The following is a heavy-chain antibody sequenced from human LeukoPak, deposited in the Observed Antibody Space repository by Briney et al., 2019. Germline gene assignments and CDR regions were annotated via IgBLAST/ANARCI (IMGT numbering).Heavy chain of an antibody. CDR2: IYTSGST. CDR3: AREQRGSVLRYFDWLLYPTLFDY. D-gene: IGHD3-9*01. J-gene: IGHJ4*02. Sequence: SETLSLTCTVSGGSISSGSYYWSWIRQPAGKGLEWIGRIYTSGSTNYNPSLKSRVTISVDTSKNQFSLKLSSVTAADTAVYYCAREQRGSVLRYFDWLLYPTLFDYWGQGTLVTVSS. CDR1: GGSISSGSYY. V-gene: IGHV4-61*02.